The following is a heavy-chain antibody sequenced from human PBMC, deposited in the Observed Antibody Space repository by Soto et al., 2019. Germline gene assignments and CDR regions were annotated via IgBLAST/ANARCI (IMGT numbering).Heavy chain of an antibody. CDR2: VYYSGRS. J-gene: IGHJ5*02. CDR3: AKLSCTSSTCYFPGWFDP. CDR1: GDSISGGASF. D-gene: IGHD2-2*01. V-gene: IGHV4-31*03. Sequence: SETLSLTCTVSGDSISGGASFWSWIRQPPGKGLEWIANVYYSGRSYYNPSLKSRLTISVDTTKNHCSLQLKSMTAADTAVYYCAKLSCTSSTCYFPGWFDPWGQGTLVTVSS.